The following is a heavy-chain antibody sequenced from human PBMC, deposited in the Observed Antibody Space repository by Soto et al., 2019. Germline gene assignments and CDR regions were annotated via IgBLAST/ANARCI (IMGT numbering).Heavy chain of an antibody. CDR3: ARDLLWFGELFGFDY. D-gene: IGHD3-10*01. CDR2: ISSSSSYI. CDR1: GFTFSSYS. V-gene: IGHV3-21*01. J-gene: IGHJ4*02. Sequence: LRLSCAASGFTFSSYSMNWVRQAPGKGLEWVSSISSSSSYIYYAGSMKGRFTISRDNAKNSLYLQMNSLRAEDTAVYYCARDLLWFGELFGFDYWGQGTLVTVSS.